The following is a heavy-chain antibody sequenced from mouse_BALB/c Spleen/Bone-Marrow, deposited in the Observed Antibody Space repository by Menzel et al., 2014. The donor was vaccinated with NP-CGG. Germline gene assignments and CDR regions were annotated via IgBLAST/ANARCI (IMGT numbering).Heavy chain of an antibody. Sequence: EVKLVESGGGLVKPGGSLKLSCAASGFTFSSYTMSWVRQTLEKRLEWVATISRGGSYTYYPDSVKGRFTISRDNAKNTLYLQMSSLKSEDTAMYYCTRDLYDGYSYYAMDYWGQGTSVTVSS. J-gene: IGHJ4*01. D-gene: IGHD2-3*01. CDR3: TRDLYDGYSYYAMDY. CDR2: ISRGGSYT. V-gene: IGHV5-6-4*01. CDR1: GFTFSSYT.